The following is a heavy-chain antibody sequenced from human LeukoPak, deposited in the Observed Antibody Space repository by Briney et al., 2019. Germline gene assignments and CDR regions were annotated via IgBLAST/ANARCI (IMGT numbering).Heavy chain of an antibody. CDR2: INSDGSST. J-gene: IGHJ4*02. CDR1: GFTFSSYG. CDR3: ARVEAQWLVQPYFDY. D-gene: IGHD6-19*01. V-gene: IGHV3-74*01. Sequence: PGGSLRLSCAASGFTFSSYGMHWVRQAPGKGLVWVSRINSDGSSTSYADSVKGRFTISRDNAKNTLYLQMNSLRAEDTAVYYCARVEAQWLVQPYFDYWGQGTLVTVSS.